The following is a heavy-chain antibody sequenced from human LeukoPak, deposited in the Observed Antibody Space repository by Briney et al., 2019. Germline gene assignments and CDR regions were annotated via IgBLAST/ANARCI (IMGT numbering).Heavy chain of an antibody. CDR3: AKDRDYYLVGFFDY. J-gene: IGHJ4*02. Sequence: GGSLRLSCAASGFTFNNYAMTWVRQAPGKGLEWVSTISGSGVTTYYADSVKGRFTISRDNSKNTLYLQMNSLRAEDTALYYCAKDRDYYLVGFFDYWGQGTLVTVSS. CDR1: GFTFNNYA. CDR2: ISGSGVTT. V-gene: IGHV3-23*01. D-gene: IGHD3-10*01.